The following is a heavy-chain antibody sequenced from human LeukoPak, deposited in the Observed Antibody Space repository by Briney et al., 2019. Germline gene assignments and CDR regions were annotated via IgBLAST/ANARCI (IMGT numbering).Heavy chain of an antibody. CDR2: INSDGFSI. D-gene: IGHD2-2*01. CDR1: GFTFSAYW. CDR3: ASAAFSSNSDFDY. V-gene: IGHV3-74*01. J-gene: IGHJ4*02. Sequence: GGSLRLSCAASGFTFSAYWMHWVRQAPGKGLVWVSRINSDGFSIAYADSVKGRFTISRDNAKNSLYLQMNSLRAEDTAVYYCASAAFSSNSDFDYWGQGTLVTVSS.